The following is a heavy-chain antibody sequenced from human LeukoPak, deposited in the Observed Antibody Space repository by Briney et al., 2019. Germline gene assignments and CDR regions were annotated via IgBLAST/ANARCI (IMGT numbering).Heavy chain of an antibody. J-gene: IGHJ4*02. V-gene: IGHV1-24*01. CDR1: GITLNDLS. CDR3: ATDGIPGATTTLDY. D-gene: IGHD1-26*01. Sequence: ASVKVSCKVSGITLNDLSIQWVRQAPGKGLEWMGGFDPEDGETIYAPKFQARVTMTQDTYEDTAYMELSSLRSGDTAVYYCATDGIPGATTTLDYWGQGTLVTVSS. CDR2: FDPEDGET.